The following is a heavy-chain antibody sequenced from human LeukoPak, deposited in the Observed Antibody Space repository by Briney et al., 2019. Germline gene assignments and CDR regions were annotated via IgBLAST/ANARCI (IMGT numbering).Heavy chain of an antibody. CDR1: GGSISSSSYY. CDR3: ARRGDYGRSFDN. CDR2: IYYTGST. J-gene: IGHJ4*02. V-gene: IGHV4-39*01. D-gene: IGHD4-17*01. Sequence: SETLSLTCTVSGGSISSSSYYWGWLRQPPGKGLEWIGSIYYTGSTYYNPSLKSRVTISEDTSKNQSSLRLTSVTAADTAVYYCARRGDYGRSFDNWGQGTLVTVSS.